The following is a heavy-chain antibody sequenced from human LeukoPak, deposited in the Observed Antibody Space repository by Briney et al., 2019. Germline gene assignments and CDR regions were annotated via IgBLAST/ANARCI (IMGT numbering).Heavy chain of an antibody. D-gene: IGHD2-2*02. J-gene: IGHJ4*02. CDR1: GGSISSNNYY. V-gene: IGHV4-39*01. Sequence: SETLSLTCTVSGGSISSNNYYWGWIRQPPGKGLERIGSISYGGTTYYNPSLESRVTISVDTSKNQFSLNLSSVTAADTAVYYCGRRPGGAIEYWGQGTLVTVSS. CDR3: GRRPGGAIEY. CDR2: ISYGGTT.